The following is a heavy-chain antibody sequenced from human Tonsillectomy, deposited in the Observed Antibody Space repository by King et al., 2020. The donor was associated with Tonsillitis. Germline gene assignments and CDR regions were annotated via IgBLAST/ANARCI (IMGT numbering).Heavy chain of an antibody. CDR2: ISYDGTNK. CDR3: ASSLLWFGELGRDY. CDR1: GFTFSSYA. V-gene: IGHV3-30*04. Sequence: QVQLVESGGGVVQPGRSLRLSCAASGFTFSSYAMHWVRQAPGKGLEWVTLISYDGTNKYYADSVKGRFTISRDNSKNTLYLQMNSLRAEDTAVYYCASSLLWFGELGRDYWGQGTLVTVS. D-gene: IGHD3-10*01. J-gene: IGHJ4*02.